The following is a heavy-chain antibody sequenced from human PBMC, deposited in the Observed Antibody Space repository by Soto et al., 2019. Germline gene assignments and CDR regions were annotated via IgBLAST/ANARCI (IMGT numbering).Heavy chain of an antibody. Sequence: QVQLVESGGGVVKTSGSLRIACAASGFTFSDYYMSWVRQAPGKGLEWVSYISSSGNTIYCADSVKGRFTISRDNAKNSVYLQMNSLRAEDTALYFCAKMSSENYYDPVFSWGQGTLVTVSS. D-gene: IGHD3-22*01. V-gene: IGHV3-11*01. J-gene: IGHJ5*02. CDR1: GFTFSDYY. CDR2: ISSSGNTI. CDR3: AKMSSENYYDPVFS.